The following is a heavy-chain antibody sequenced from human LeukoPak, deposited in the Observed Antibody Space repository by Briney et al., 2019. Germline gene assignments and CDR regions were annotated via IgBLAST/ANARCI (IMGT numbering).Heavy chain of an antibody. Sequence: PGGSLRLSCTASGFTFSSYWMSWVRQAPGKGLEWVANINQNGNETNSVDSVKGRFTISRDNSKNSLYLQMNSLRAEDTAVYYCARDHYYDSSGPHQGDYWGQGTLVTVSS. CDR3: ARDHYYDSSGPHQGDY. D-gene: IGHD3-22*01. J-gene: IGHJ4*02. V-gene: IGHV3-7*01. CDR1: GFTFSSYW. CDR2: INQNGNET.